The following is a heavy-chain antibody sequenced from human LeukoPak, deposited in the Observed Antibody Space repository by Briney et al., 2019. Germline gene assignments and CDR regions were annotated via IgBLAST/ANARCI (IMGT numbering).Heavy chain of an antibody. CDR1: GGSISSSTYY. D-gene: IGHD3-9*01. CDR2: IYYSAST. Sequence: SETLSLTCNVSGGSISSSTYYWGWIRQPPGKGLEWIGNIYYSASTYYNPSLKSRLTISVDTSQGQFSLRLSSVTAADTGLYYCTRGSYDVLTGYSTLGEYWGQGALVTVSS. CDR3: TRGSYDVLTGYSTLGEY. J-gene: IGHJ4*02. V-gene: IGHV4-39*01.